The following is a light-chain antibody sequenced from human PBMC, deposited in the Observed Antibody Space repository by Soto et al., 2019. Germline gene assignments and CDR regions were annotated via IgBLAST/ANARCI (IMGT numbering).Light chain of an antibody. CDR2: DAS. Sequence: IHITLSPSTLSASVGDRVTITCRASQSISSWLAWYQQKPGKAPKLLIYDASSLESGVPSKFSGSGSGTEFTLTISSLQPDDFATYYCQHYKMYSPWTFGQGTKVDIK. CDR3: QHYKMYSPWT. J-gene: IGKJ1*01. V-gene: IGKV1-5*01. CDR1: QSISSW.